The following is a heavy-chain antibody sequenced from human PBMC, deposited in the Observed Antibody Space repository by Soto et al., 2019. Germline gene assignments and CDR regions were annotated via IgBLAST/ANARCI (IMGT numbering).Heavy chain of an antibody. CDR3: ARGMTPPGAPAWYYFDS. J-gene: IGHJ4*02. CDR2: FSLSGTT. D-gene: IGHD2-8*02. Sequence: LSLTCTVSGASITGSFFWSWIRQPAGKGLEWIGRFSLSGTTNYNPSLRSRVTMSADVSKNQFSLRLTSVTAADTALYYCARGMTPPGAPAWYYFDSWGQGTQVTVSS. V-gene: IGHV4-4*07. CDR1: GASITGSFF.